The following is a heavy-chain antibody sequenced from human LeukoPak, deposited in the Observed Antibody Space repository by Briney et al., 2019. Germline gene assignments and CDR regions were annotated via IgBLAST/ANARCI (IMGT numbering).Heavy chain of an antibody. D-gene: IGHD1-26*01. Sequence: GGSLRLSCAVSGFTVSTNYMSWVRQAPGKGLEWVSVIYSGGATYHADSVKGRFTISRDNSKNTLYLQMNSLRAEDTAVYYCARDGIVGSPLFKFDYWGQGTLVTVSS. CDR2: IYSGGAT. CDR1: GFTVSTNY. CDR3: ARDGIVGSPLFKFDY. J-gene: IGHJ4*02. V-gene: IGHV3-66*01.